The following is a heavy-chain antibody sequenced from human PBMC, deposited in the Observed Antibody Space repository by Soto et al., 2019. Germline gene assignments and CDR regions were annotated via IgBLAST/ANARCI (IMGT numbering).Heavy chain of an antibody. V-gene: IGHV4-39*01. D-gene: IGHD5-12*01. CDR2: IYYSGST. J-gene: IGHJ4*02. CDR3: ARLEASGYAVWGFDF. Sequence: SETLSLTCTVSGGSISSSSYYWGWIRQPPGKGLEWIGNIYYSGSTYYNPSLKSRVTISVDTSKKQFSLKLGSVTAADTAVYYCARLEASGYAVWGFDFWGQGTQVTVSS. CDR1: GGSISSSSYY.